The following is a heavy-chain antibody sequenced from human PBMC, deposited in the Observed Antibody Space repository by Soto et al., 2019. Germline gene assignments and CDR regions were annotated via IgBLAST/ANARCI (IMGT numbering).Heavy chain of an antibody. J-gene: IGHJ3*02. CDR2: IHSGGST. D-gene: IGHD6-19*01. V-gene: IGHV3-53*04. CDR3: ARGSSGWNKGAFDI. CDR1: GFTVSNTY. Sequence: GGSLRLSCVASGFTVSNTYVSWVRQAPGKGLEWVSVIHSGGSTYYTDSVKGRFTFSRHNSKNMLYLQMNSLRTEDAAVYYCARGSSGWNKGAFDIWGQGTTVTVSS.